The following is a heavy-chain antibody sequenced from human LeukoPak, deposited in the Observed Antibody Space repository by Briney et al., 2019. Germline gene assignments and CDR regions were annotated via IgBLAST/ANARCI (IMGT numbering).Heavy chain of an antibody. D-gene: IGHD2-2*01. CDR2: IIPIFGTA. CDR1: GGTFSSYA. J-gene: IGHJ4*02. CDR3: ARDRIVVVPAATEYYFDY. V-gene: IGHV1-69*13. Sequence: ASVKVSCKASGGTFSSYAISWVRQAPGQGLEWMGGIIPIFGTANYAQKFQGRVTITADESTSTAYMELSSLRSEDTAVYYCARDRIVVVPAATEYYFDYWGQGTLVTVSS.